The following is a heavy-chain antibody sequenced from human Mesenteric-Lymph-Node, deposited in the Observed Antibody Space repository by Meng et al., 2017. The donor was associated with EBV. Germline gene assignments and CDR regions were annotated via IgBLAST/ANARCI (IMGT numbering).Heavy chain of an antibody. D-gene: IGHD3-10*01. CDR3: ARENPARGNWFDP. CDR2: VYYSGST. V-gene: IGHV4-61*01. Sequence: QRESGPGLVKPSQTLSLTCTVSGGSVSSTSYYWSWIRQPPGKRLEWIGDVYYSGSTNYNPSLKSRVTISVDTSKNQFSLNLYSVTAADTAVYYCARENPARGNWFDPWGQGSLVTVSS. J-gene: IGHJ5*02. CDR1: GGSVSSTSYY.